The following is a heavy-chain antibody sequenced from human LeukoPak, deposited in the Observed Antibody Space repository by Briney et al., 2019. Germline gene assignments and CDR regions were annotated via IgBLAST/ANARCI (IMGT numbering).Heavy chain of an antibody. V-gene: IGHV4-34*01. J-gene: IGHJ2*01. CDR3: ASSPFSGIRRKPIHWYFDL. CDR2: INHSGST. CDR1: GGSFSSYY. D-gene: IGHD3-10*01. Sequence: SETLSLTCAVYGGSFSSYYWSGIRQPPGKGLEGIGEINHSGSTNYNPSLKSRVTISVDTSKNQFSLKLSSVTAADTAVYYCASSPFSGIRRKPIHWYFDLWGRGTLVTVSS.